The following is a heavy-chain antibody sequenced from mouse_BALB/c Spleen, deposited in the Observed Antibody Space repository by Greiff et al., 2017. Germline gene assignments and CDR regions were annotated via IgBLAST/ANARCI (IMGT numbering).Heavy chain of an antibody. D-gene: IGHD2-4*01. CDR2: ISYDGSN. Sequence: EVKLVESGPGLVKPSQSLSLTCSVTGYSITSGYYWNWIRQFPGNKLEWMGYISYDGSNNYNPSLKNRISITRDTSKNQFFLKLNSVTTEDTATYYCARDNYDYDVNAMDYWGQGTSVTVSS. CDR1: GYSITSGYY. V-gene: IGHV3-6*02. J-gene: IGHJ4*01. CDR3: ARDNYDYDVNAMDY.